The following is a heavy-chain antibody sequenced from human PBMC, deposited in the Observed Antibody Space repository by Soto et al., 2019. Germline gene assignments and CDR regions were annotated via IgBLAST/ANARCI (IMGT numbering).Heavy chain of an antibody. CDR3: ARQSGSGPNWFDP. CDR2: VYYGGSI. CDR1: GGSISSSTYY. J-gene: IGHJ5*02. D-gene: IGHD6-19*01. Sequence: PSETLSFTCTVSGGSISSSTYYWGWVRLPPGKGLEWIGSVYYGGSIYYNPSLKSRVTISVDTSKNQFSLKLSSVTAADTGVYYCARQSGSGPNWFDPWGQGTLVTVSS. V-gene: IGHV4-39*01.